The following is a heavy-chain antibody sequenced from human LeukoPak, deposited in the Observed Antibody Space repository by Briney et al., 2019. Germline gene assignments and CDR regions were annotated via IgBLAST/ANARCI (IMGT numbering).Heavy chain of an antibody. D-gene: IGHD6-13*01. Sequence: GGSLRLSCAASGFTFSRSDMIWARQAPGKGLEWVSIVSASGATTYYADSVKGRFTISRDNSKNTLYLQMNSLRAEDTAVYYCAKGKAGTNAYGMDVWGQGTTVTVSS. CDR2: VSASGATT. CDR3: AKGKAGTNAYGMDV. V-gene: IGHV3-23*01. J-gene: IGHJ6*02. CDR1: GFTFSRSD.